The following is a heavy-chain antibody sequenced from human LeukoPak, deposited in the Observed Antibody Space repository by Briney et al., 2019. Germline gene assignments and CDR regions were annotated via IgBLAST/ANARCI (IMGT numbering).Heavy chain of an antibody. CDR2: ISSSSSYI. CDR3: AREVGATTPGAFDI. J-gene: IGHJ3*02. D-gene: IGHD1-26*01. Sequence: GGSLRLSCAASGFTFSSYSMNWVRHAPGKGLEWFSSISSSSSYIYYADSVRGRFTISRDNAKNSLYLQMNSLRAEDTAVYYCAREVGATTPGAFDIWGQGTMVTVSS. V-gene: IGHV3-21*01. CDR1: GFTFSSYS.